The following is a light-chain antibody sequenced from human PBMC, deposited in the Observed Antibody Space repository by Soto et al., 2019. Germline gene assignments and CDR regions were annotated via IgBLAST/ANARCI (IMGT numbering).Light chain of an antibody. Sequence: DIVLTQSPGTLSLSPGDRATLSCRASQSIGNFLAWYQQKPGQAPRLLIYGASSRATGIPDRFSVSGSGTDFTLTISRLEPEDFAVYYCQQYGSSPFTFGPGTKVDIK. CDR3: QQYGSSPFT. V-gene: IGKV3-20*01. CDR2: GAS. CDR1: QSIGNF. J-gene: IGKJ3*01.